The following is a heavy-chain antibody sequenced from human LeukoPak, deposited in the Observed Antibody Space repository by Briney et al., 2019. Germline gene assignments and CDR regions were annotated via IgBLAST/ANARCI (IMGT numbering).Heavy chain of an antibody. Sequence: GGSLRLSCVASGFTFSSYSMNWVRQAPGKGLEWVSYISSSSSTIYYADSVKGRFTISRDNAKNSLYLQMNSLRAEDTAVYYCARDGGIAVAGDDAFDIWGQGTMVTVSS. CDR1: GFTFSSYS. J-gene: IGHJ3*02. V-gene: IGHV3-48*01. D-gene: IGHD6-19*01. CDR2: ISSSSSTI. CDR3: ARDGGIAVAGDDAFDI.